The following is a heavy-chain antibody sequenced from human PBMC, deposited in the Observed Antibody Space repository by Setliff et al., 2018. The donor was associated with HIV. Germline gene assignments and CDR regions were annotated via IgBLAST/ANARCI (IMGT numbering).Heavy chain of an antibody. D-gene: IGHD2-2*01. CDR3: ARHVDCSTTSCYARPYYFYYMDV. Sequence: PSETLSLTCAVSGGSFSDNYWNWIRQPPGKGLEWIGEINHSGSTYYNPSLNSRVTISVVTSKNQFSLKLSSVTAADTAVYYCARHVDCSTTSCYARPYYFYYMDVWGKGTTVTVSS. CDR2: INHSGST. V-gene: IGHV4-34*01. J-gene: IGHJ6*03. CDR1: GGSFSDNY.